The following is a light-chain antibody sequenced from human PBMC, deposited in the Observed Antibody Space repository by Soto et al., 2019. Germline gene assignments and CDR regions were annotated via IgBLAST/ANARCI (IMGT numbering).Light chain of an antibody. CDR3: QQYGSSRT. Sequence: EIVLTQSPGTLSLSPGERATLSCRASQIVSSSYLAWYQQKPGQAPRLLIYGASSRSTCIPDRFSGSGSGTDFTLTISTLEPEDFAVYYCQQYGSSRTFGQGTKVDIK. CDR2: GAS. J-gene: IGKJ1*01. V-gene: IGKV3-20*01. CDR1: QIVSSSY.